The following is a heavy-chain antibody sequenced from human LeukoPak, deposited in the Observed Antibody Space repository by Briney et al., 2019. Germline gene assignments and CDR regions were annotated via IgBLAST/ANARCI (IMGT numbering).Heavy chain of an antibody. Sequence: SETLSLTCTVSGGSISSYYWSWIRQPAGKGLEWIGRIYTSGGTNYNPSLKSRVTMSVDTSKNQFSLKLSSVTAADTAVYYCARTDCSGGSCNFDYWGQGTLVTVSS. CDR2: IYTSGGT. J-gene: IGHJ4*02. D-gene: IGHD2-15*01. V-gene: IGHV4-4*07. CDR3: ARTDCSGGSCNFDY. CDR1: GGSISSYY.